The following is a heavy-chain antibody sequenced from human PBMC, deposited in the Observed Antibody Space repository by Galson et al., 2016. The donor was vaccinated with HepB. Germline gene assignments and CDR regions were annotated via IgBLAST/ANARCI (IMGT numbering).Heavy chain of an antibody. Sequence: LRLSCAASGFTFENYAMHWVRHVPGKGLEWVSSITWNSGSKGYADSVEGRFTISRDNAKNSLYLQMNSLRPEDTALYYCAKGFYGDFPSWFDPWGQGTLVTVSS. CDR3: AKGFYGDFPSWFDP. V-gene: IGHV3-9*01. D-gene: IGHD4-17*01. CDR2: ITWNSGSK. J-gene: IGHJ5*02. CDR1: GFTFENYA.